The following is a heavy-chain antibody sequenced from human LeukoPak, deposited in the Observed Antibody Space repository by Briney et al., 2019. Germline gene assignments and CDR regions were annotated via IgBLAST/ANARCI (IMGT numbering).Heavy chain of an antibody. J-gene: IGHJ4*02. D-gene: IGHD3-22*01. V-gene: IGHV1-3*01. CDR3: ARGATRYWLPPPDDY. CDR2: INAGNGNT. Sequence: ASVKVSCKASGYTFTSYAMHWVRQAPGQRLEWMGWINAGNGNTKYSQKFQGRVTITRDTSASTAYMELSSLRSEDTAVYYCARGATRYWLPPPDDYWGQGTLVTVSS. CDR1: GYTFTSYA.